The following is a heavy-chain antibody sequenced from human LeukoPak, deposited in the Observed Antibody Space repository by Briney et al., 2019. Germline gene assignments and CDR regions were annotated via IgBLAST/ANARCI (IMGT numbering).Heavy chain of an antibody. CDR1: GDSLSRYY. J-gene: IGHJ6*03. CDR3: ASVRHDPLEYYYYIDV. CDR2: INPSGSP. V-gene: IGHV4-34*01. Sequence: PSETLSLTCAVSGDSLSRYYWTWIRQPPGKGLEWLGEINPSGSPDYNPSLKSRATISVDTSKKQFSLRLASVTAADTAVYYCASVRHDPLEYYYYIDVWGKGTTVTVSS. D-gene: IGHD2/OR15-2a*01.